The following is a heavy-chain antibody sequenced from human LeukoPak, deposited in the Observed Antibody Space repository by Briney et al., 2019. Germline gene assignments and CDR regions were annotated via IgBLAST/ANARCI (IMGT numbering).Heavy chain of an antibody. CDR1: GGSISSGSYY. Sequence: SQTLSLTCTVSGGSISSGSYYWSWIRQPAGKGLEWIGRIYTSGSTNYNPSLKSRVTMSVDTSKNQFSLRVNFMTAADTAMYYCARERGSGWYDMAFDYWGQGALVTVSS. V-gene: IGHV4-61*02. CDR3: ARERGSGWYDMAFDY. J-gene: IGHJ4*02. CDR2: IYTSGST. D-gene: IGHD6-19*01.